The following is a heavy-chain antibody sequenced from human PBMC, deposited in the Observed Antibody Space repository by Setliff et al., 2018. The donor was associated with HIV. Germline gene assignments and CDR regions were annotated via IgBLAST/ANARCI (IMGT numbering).Heavy chain of an antibody. V-gene: IGHV3-48*01. CDR2: ISSTSSNI. D-gene: IGHD6-19*01. J-gene: IGHJ3*02. CDR1: GFSFSSYG. CDR3: ARYALAVPGYHNAFDI. Sequence: GGSLRLSCAASGFSFSSYGMNWVRQAPGKGLEWVSYISSTSSNIYYVDSVEGRFTISRDDADNSLYLQMNSLRAEDTAVYYCARYALAVPGYHNAFDIWGQGTMVTVSS.